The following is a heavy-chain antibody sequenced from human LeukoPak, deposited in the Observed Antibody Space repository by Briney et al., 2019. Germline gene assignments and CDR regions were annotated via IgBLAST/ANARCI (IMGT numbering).Heavy chain of an antibody. CDR3: VKITSVTGGDC. CDR1: GFTFSAYA. V-gene: IGHV3-64D*09. CDR2: ISSNGGSS. Sequence: GGSLRLSCSASGFTFSAYAMYWVRQAPGRGLEYVSGISSNGGSSFYADSVKGRFTISRDNSKNTLYLQMSSLRAEDTAVYYCVKITSVTGGDCWGQGTRLTVSS. J-gene: IGHJ4*02. D-gene: IGHD1-1*01.